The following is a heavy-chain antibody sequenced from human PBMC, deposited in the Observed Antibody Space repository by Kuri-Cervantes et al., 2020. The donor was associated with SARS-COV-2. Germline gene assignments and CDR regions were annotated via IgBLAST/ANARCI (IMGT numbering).Heavy chain of an antibody. Sequence: ASVKVSCKASGYTFTSYYMHWVRQAPGQGLEWMGIINPSGGSTSYAQKFQGRVTMTRDTSTSTVYMELSSLRSEDTAVYYCARDFRGSNYYDSSGPYDAFDIWGQGTMVTVSS. CDR1: GYTFTSYY. V-gene: IGHV1-46*01. J-gene: IGHJ3*02. D-gene: IGHD3-22*01. CDR3: ARDFRGSNYYDSSGPYDAFDI. CDR2: INPSGGST.